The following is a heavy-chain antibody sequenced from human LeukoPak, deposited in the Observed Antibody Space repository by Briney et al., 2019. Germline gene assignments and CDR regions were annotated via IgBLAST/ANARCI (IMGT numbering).Heavy chain of an antibody. V-gene: IGHV1-2*04. J-gene: IGHJ4*02. Sequence: ASVKVSCKASGYTFTGYYMHWVRQAPGQGLEWMGRINPNSGGTNYAQKFQGWVTMTRDTSISTAYMELSRLRSDDTAVYYCARSCCSGGSCYFDYWGQGTLVTVSS. CDR1: GYTFTGYY. CDR3: ARSCCSGGSCYFDY. CDR2: INPNSGGT. D-gene: IGHD2-15*01.